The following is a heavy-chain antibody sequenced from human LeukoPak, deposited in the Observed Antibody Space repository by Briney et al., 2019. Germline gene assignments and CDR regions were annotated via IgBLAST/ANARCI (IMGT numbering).Heavy chain of an antibody. CDR1: GGTFSSYA. CDR3: ARAMYYYDSSGAWLEGEFDY. J-gene: IGHJ4*02. V-gene: IGHV1-69*13. Sequence: EASVKVSCKASGGTFSSYAISWVRQAPGQGLEWMGGIIPIFGTANYAQKFQGRVTITADESTSTAYMELSSLRSEDTAVYYCARAMYYYDSSGAWLEGEFDYWGQGTLVTVSS. D-gene: IGHD3-22*01. CDR2: IIPIFGTA.